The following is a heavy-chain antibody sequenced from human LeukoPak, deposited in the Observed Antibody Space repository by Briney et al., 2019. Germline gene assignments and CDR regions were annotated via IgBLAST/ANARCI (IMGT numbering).Heavy chain of an antibody. CDR2: IYYGGST. Sequence: SETPSLTCTVPGGSISIGGYYSGWVRQPPGNGLGWHGYIYYGGSTNYNPSIKCRVTISVDTTKNQFFLKLSTVTAADRAVYCCARDRHRETWSEAQWYFDCWGQGSLVTVSS. CDR1: GGSISIGGYY. V-gene: IGHV4-61*08. CDR3: ARDRHRETWSEAQWYFDC. D-gene: IGHD6-19*01. J-gene: IGHJ4*02.